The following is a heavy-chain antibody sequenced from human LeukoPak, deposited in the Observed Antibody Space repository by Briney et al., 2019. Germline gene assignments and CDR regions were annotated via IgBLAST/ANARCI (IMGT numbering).Heavy chain of an antibody. CDR3: TRHPDY. Sequence: GGSLRLSCAASGFTFSSYGMHWVRQAPGKGLEWVAVISYDGSNKYYADSVKGRFTISRDNPKNTLYLQMNSLRAEDTAVYYCTRHPDYWGQGTLVTVSS. V-gene: IGHV3-30*03. J-gene: IGHJ4*02. CDR1: GFTFSSYG. CDR2: ISYDGSNK.